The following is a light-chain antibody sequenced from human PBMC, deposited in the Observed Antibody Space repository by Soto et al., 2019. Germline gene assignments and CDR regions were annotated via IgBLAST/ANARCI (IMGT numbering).Light chain of an antibody. J-gene: IGLJ1*01. Sequence: QSALTQPASVSGSPGQSITISCTGTNSDVGNYDLVSWYEHHPGKAPRLIIYEVTKRPSGGSDRFSGSKSGNTASLTISGLQAEDEGDYYCSSYTSSSTLCVFGTGTKLTVL. CDR1: NSDVGNYDL. CDR3: SSYTSSSTLCV. V-gene: IGLV2-14*02. CDR2: EVT.